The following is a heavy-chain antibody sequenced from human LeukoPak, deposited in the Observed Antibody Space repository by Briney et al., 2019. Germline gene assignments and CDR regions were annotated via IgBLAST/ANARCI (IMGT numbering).Heavy chain of an antibody. CDR1: GGSISGGTYY. CDR2: VYTSGST. Sequence: PSETLSLTCTVSGGSISGGTYYWSWIRQPAGKGLEWIGRVYTSGSTNYNPSLKSRVTISLDTSKNQFSLKLSSVTAADTAVYYCARERWGDQDYWGQGTLVTVSS. J-gene: IGHJ4*02. V-gene: IGHV4-61*02. CDR3: ARERWGDQDY. D-gene: IGHD3-16*01.